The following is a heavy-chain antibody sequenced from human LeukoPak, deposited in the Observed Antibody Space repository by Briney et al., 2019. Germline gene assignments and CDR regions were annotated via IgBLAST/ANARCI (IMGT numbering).Heavy chain of an antibody. CDR3: ARDSGELSAIDY. CDR2: IYSGGST. V-gene: IGHV3-53*01. J-gene: IGHJ4*02. D-gene: IGHD1-26*01. CDR1: GFTVSSNY. Sequence: EGSLRLSCAASGFTVSSNYMSWVRQAPGKGLEWVSVIYSGGSTYYADSVKGRFTISRGNSKNTLYLQMNSLRAEDTAVYYCARDSGELSAIDYWGQGTLVTVSS.